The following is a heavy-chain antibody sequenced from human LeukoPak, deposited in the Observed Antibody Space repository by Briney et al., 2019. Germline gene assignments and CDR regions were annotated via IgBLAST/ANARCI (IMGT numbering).Heavy chain of an antibody. CDR2: INPNSGGT. CDR1: GYTFTGYY. J-gene: IGHJ3*02. V-gene: IGHV1-2*02. CDR3: ARDNTPYDTGAFDI. Sequence: ASVKVSFKASGYTFTGYYMHWVRQAPGQGLEWMGWINPNSGGTNYAQKFQGRVTMTRDTSISTAYMELSRLRSDDTAVYYCARDNTPYDTGAFDIWGQGTMVTVSS. D-gene: IGHD3-22*01.